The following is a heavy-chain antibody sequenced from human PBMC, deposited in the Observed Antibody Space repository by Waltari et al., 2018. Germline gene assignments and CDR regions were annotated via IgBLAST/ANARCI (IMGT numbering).Heavy chain of an antibody. CDR1: GGSFSGYY. D-gene: IGHD6-13*01. CDR3: ARASSSGYSSSWYRNDY. J-gene: IGHJ4*02. V-gene: IGHV4-34*01. Sequence: QVQLQQWGAGLLKPSETLSLTCAVSGGSFSGYYWSWIRQPPGKGLEWIGEINHSGSTKYNPSLKSRATILVDTSKNQFSLKLSSVTAADTAVYYCARASSSGYSSSWYRNDYWGQGTLVTVSS. CDR2: INHSGST.